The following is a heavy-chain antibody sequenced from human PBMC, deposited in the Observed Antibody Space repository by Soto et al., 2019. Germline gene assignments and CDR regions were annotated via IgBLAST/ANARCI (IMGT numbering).Heavy chain of an antibody. CDR3: ARDWYYYDSSGYYYYYYGMDV. V-gene: IGHV4-59*01. CDR1: GGSISSYY. CDR2: IYYSGST. D-gene: IGHD3-22*01. Sequence: SETLSLTCTVSGGSISSYYWSWIRQPPGKGLEWIGYIYYSGSTNYNPSLKSRVTISVDTSKNQFSLKLSSVTAADTAVYYCARDWYYYDSSGYYYYYYGMDVWGQGTTVTVS. J-gene: IGHJ6*02.